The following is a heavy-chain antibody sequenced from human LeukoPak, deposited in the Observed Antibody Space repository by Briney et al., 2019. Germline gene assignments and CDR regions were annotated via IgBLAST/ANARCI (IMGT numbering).Heavy chain of an antibody. V-gene: IGHV4-34*01. CDR3: ARELGYYGSGSYFDY. J-gene: IGHJ4*02. Sequence: PSETLSLTCAVYGGSFSGYYWSWIRQPPGKGLEWIGEINHSGSTNYNPSLKSRVAISVDTSKNQFSLKLSSVTAADTAVYYCARELGYYGSGSYFDYWGQGTLVTVSS. CDR2: INHSGST. D-gene: IGHD3-10*01. CDR1: GGSFSGYY.